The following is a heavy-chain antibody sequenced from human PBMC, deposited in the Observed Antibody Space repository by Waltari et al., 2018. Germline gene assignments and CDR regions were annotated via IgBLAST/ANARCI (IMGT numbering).Heavy chain of an antibody. Sequence: VKPSGTLSLSCAVSGDSVSSAYLWNWVRQSPQKGLEWIGQVHGSGRTNYNPSFASRVTVSLDTSKNLFSLKVTSATAADTAVYYCARDRGRGLYLDTWGPGTLVTVSP. CDR1: GDSVSSAYL. V-gene: IGHV4-4*02. CDR2: VHGSGRT. J-gene: IGHJ5*02. D-gene: IGHD2-15*01. CDR3: ARDRGRGLYLDT.